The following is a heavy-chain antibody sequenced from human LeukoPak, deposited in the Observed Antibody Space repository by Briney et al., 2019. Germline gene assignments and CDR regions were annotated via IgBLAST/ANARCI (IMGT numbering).Heavy chain of an antibody. CDR3: TRDLPYYDFWSGYYAQYYFDY. D-gene: IGHD3-3*01. CDR1: GFTFSSYS. V-gene: IGHV3-49*03. CDR2: IRSKAYGGTT. Sequence: GGSLRLSCAASGFTFSSYSMSWFRQAPGKGLEWVGFIRSKAYGGTTEYAASVKGRFTISRDDSKSIAYLQMNSLKTEDTAVYCCTRDLPYYDFWSGYYAQYYFDYWGQGTLVTVSS. J-gene: IGHJ4*02.